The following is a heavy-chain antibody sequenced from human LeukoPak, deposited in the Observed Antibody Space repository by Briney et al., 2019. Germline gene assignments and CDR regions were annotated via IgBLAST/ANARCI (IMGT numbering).Heavy chain of an antibody. CDR2: ISSSSSYI. D-gene: IGHD6-25*01. V-gene: IGHV3-21*01. CDR1: GFTFSSYS. CDR3: ALTIAAADAFDI. Sequence: PGGSLRLSCAASGFTFSSYSMNWVRQAPGKGLEWVSSISSSSSYIYYADSVKGRFTISRDNAKNSLYLQMNSLRAEDTAVYYCALTIAAADAFDIWGQGTMVTVSS. J-gene: IGHJ3*02.